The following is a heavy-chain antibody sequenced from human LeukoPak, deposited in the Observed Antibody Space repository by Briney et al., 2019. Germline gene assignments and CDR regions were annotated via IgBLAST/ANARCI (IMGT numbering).Heavy chain of an antibody. Sequence: GGSLRLSCAASGFTFSTYWMNWVRQAPGKGLEWVANIKQDGSEKYYVDSVKGRFTISRDNPKNSLYLQMNSLRADDTAVYYCARDHAGPYGDYEGSFADYWGQGTLVTVSS. CDR2: IKQDGSEK. V-gene: IGHV3-7*01. CDR1: GFTFSTYW. CDR3: ARDHAGPYGDYEGSFADY. D-gene: IGHD4-17*01. J-gene: IGHJ4*02.